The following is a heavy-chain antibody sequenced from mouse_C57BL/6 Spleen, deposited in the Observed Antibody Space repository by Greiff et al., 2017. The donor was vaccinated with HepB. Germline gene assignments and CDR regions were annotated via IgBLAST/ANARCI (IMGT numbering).Heavy chain of an antibody. CDR3: ARDCYYSRRYFDV. CDR1: GYTFTSYW. V-gene: IGHV1-64*01. Sequence: VQLQQPGAELVKPGASVKLSCKASGYTFTSYWMHWVKQRPGQGLEWIGMIHPNSGSTNYNEKFKSKATLTVDKSSSTAYMQLSSLTSEDSAVYYCARDCYYSRRYFDVWGTGTTVTVSS. D-gene: IGHD2-3*01. J-gene: IGHJ1*03. CDR2: IHPNSGST.